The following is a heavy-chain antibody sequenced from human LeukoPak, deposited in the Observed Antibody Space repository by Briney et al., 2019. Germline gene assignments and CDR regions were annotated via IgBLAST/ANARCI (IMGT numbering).Heavy chain of an antibody. V-gene: IGHV4-61*02. CDR3: ARDIRRLGEFTPPFDL. CDR2: IYTSGST. J-gene: IGHJ2*01. CDR1: GGSISSGSYY. D-gene: IGHD3-10*01. Sequence: SQTLSLTCTVSGGSISSGSYYWSWIRQPAGKGLEWIGRIYTSGSTNYNPSLKSRVTISVDTSKNQFSLKLSSVTAADTAMYYCARDIRRLGEFTPPFDLWGRGTLVTVSS.